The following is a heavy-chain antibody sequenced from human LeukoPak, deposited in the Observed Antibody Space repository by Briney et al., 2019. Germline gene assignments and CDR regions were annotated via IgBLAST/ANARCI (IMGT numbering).Heavy chain of an antibody. Sequence: GGSLRLSCSASGFTFSSYAMHWVRQAPGKGLEYVSAISSSGGSTYYADSVKGRFTISRDNYKNTLNLQMSSLRAEDTAVYYCVVSYLYAFDIWGQGTMVTVSS. J-gene: IGHJ3*02. CDR3: VVSYLYAFDI. D-gene: IGHD5-18*01. CDR2: ISSSGGST. V-gene: IGHV3-64D*09. CDR1: GFTFSSYA.